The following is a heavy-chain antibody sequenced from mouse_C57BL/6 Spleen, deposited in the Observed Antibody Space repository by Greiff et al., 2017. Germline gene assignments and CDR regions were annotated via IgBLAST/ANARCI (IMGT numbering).Heavy chain of an antibody. Sequence: EVMLVESGGGLVQPGGSMKLSCAASGFTFSDAWMDWVRQSPEKGLEWVAEIRNKANNHATYYAESVKGRFTISRDDSKSSVYLQMNSLRAEDTGIYYCTRPGDYDDLYFDYWGQGTTLTVSS. CDR2: IRNKANNHAT. V-gene: IGHV6-6*01. D-gene: IGHD2-4*01. CDR1: GFTFSDAW. J-gene: IGHJ2*01. CDR3: TRPGDYDDLYFDY.